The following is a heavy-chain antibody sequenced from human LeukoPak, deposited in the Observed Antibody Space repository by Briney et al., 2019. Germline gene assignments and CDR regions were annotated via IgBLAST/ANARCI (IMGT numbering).Heavy chain of an antibody. V-gene: IGHV3-7*01. CDR1: GFTFSNFW. CDR2: IKQDASER. CDR3: ARDSSSWYSY. D-gene: IGHD6-13*01. Sequence: GGSLRLSCAASGFTFSNFWMSWVRQAPGKGLEWVANIKQDASERYYVDSVKGRSSISRDNAKNSLYLQMNSLRAEDTAVYYCARDSSSWYSYWGRGTLVTVSS. J-gene: IGHJ4*02.